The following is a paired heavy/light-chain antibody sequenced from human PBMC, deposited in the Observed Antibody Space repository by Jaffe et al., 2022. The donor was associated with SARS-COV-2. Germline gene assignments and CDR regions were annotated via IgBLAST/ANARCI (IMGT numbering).Light chain of an antibody. Sequence: DIQMTQSPSSLSASVGDRVTITCQASQDINNFISWYQQKPGKAPKLLVHDVSHVETGVPSRFSGGGSGTEFTFTISNLQPEDIATYFCQQYDEVPYTFGQGTKLDLK. CDR1: QDINNF. J-gene: IGKJ2*01. V-gene: IGKV1-33*01. CDR2: DVS. CDR3: QQYDEVPYT.
Heavy chain of an antibody. D-gene: IGHD2-21*02. V-gene: IGHV3-9*01. CDR3: TRGGGDQSVYEAYFPD. CDR2: ISWNSGSI. CDR1: GFTFNDYA. J-gene: IGHJ1*01. Sequence: EVQLVESGGGLVQPGRSLRLSCAASGFTFNDYAMHWVRQRPGKGLEWVSGISWNSGSIDYADSVRGRFTISRDNAQDSLVLQMSSLRAEDTAVYYCTRGGGDQSVYEAYFPDWGQGTLVFVSS.